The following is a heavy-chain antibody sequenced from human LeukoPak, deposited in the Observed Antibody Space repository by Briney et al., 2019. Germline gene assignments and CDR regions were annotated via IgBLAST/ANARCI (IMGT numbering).Heavy chain of an antibody. J-gene: IGHJ4*02. V-gene: IGHV4-39*01. D-gene: IGHD3-22*01. CDR3: ARHRYDYDSSGYCYFDY. CDR2: IYYGGRS. Sequence: SETLSLTCTVSGGSIISSSYYWGWIRQPPGKGLEWIGSIYYGGRSYSNPSLKSRVTISVDTSKSQFSLQLTSVTAADTAVYYCARHRYDYDSSGYCYFDYWGQGTLVTVSS. CDR1: GGSIISSSYY.